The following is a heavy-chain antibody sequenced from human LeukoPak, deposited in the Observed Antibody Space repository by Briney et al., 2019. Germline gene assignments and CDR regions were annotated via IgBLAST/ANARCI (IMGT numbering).Heavy chain of an antibody. CDR1: GYTFTGYY. CDR2: INPNSGGT. CDR3: ARYIRDYYYDSSGYPYGMDV. V-gene: IGHV1-2*02. J-gene: IGHJ6*02. Sequence: ASVKVSCKASGYTFTGYYMHWVRQAPGQGLEWMGWINPNSGGTNYAQKFQGRVTMTRDTSISTAYMGLSRLRSDDTAVYYCARYIRDYYYDSSGYPYGMDVWGQGTTVTVSS. D-gene: IGHD3-22*01.